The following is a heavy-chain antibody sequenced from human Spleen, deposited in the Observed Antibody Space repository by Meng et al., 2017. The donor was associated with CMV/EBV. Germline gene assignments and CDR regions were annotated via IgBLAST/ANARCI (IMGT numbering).Heavy chain of an antibody. CDR2: ISAYNGNT. CDR3: ARGKWDPHSTSWFDP. CDR1: GYTFNSYG. Sequence: ASVKVSCKTSGYTFNSYGITWVRQAPGQGLEWMVWISAYNGNTNYAQKLQGRLTVTTDTSTSTAYMELRSLRSDDTAVYYCARGKWDPHSTSWFDPWGQGTLVTVSS. V-gene: IGHV1-18*01. D-gene: IGHD1-26*01. J-gene: IGHJ5*02.